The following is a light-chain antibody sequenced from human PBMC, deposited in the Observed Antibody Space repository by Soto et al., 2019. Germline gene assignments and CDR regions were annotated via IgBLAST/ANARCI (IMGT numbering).Light chain of an antibody. J-gene: IGKJ4*01. CDR3: QKYNNWPPT. V-gene: IGKV3-15*01. CDR2: GAS. CDR1: QSVSSN. Sequence: EIVMTQSPATLSVSPGERVTLSCRASQSVSSNLAWYQQKPGQAPRLLIHGASTRATGIPARFSGSGSGTEFTLTISSLQSEDFAVYYCQKYNNWPPTFGGGTKVEIK.